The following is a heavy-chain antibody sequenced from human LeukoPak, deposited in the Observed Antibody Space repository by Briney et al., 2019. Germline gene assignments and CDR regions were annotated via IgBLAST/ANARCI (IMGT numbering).Heavy chain of an antibody. D-gene: IGHD6-6*01. CDR3: ARSSRHQYYFDY. J-gene: IGHJ4*02. V-gene: IGHV4-34*01. Sequence: SETLSLTCAVYGGSFSGYYWSWIRQPPGKGLEWIGEINHSGSTNYNPSLKSRVTISVDTSKNQFSLKLSSVTAADTAVYYCARSSRHQYYFDYWGQGTLVTVSS. CDR1: GGSFSGYY. CDR2: INHSGST.